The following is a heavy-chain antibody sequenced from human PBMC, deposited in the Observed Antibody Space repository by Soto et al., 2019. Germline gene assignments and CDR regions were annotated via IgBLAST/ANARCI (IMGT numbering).Heavy chain of an antibody. Sequence: GGSLRLSCAASGFTFSSYGMHWVRQAPGKGLEWVAVIWYDGSNKYYADSVKGRFTISRDNSKNTLYLQMNSLRAEDTAVYYCARAWSARYYDSSGHHDAFDIWGQGTMVTVSS. CDR1: GFTFSSYG. D-gene: IGHD3-22*01. V-gene: IGHV3-33*01. CDR2: IWYDGSNK. CDR3: ARAWSARYYDSSGHHDAFDI. J-gene: IGHJ3*02.